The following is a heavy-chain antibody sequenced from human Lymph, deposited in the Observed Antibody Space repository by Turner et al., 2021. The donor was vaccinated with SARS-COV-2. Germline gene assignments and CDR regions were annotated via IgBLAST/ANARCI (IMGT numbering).Heavy chain of an antibody. J-gene: IGHJ4*02. D-gene: IGHD3-22*01. CDR1: GFTFKSYA. CDR2: ISYGGSDK. V-gene: IGHV3-30*04. Sequence: QVQLVESGGGVVQPRMSLRLLCAAPGFTFKSYAMLWVRQAAGRGGEWVAFISYGGSDKYYADSVKGRFTFSRDNSKNTLYLQMNSLGAEDTAVYYCARDRDSSGWVDYWGQGTLVTVSS. CDR3: ARDRDSSGWVDY.